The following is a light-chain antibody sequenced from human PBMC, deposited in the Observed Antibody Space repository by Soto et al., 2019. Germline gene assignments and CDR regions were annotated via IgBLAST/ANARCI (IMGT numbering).Light chain of an antibody. CDR2: DAS. J-gene: IGKJ1*01. CDR1: QSINNW. CDR3: QQYNSYPWT. V-gene: IGKV1-5*01. Sequence: DIQITPSPSPPSASVGDRVPIPFRASQSINNWLAWYQQKPGKAPKLLIYDASSLESGVPSRFSGSGSGTEFTLTSSSLQPEDFATYYCQQYNSYPWTFGQGTKVDIK.